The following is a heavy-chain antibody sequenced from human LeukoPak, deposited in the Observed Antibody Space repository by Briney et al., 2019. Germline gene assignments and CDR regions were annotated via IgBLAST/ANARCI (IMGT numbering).Heavy chain of an antibody. J-gene: IGHJ6*03. CDR2: ISSSGSII. Sequence: GGSLRLSCAASGFTFSDYYMSWIRQAPGKGLEGVSYISSSGSIIYYADSVKGRFTISRDNAKNSLNLQMNSLRAEDTAVYYCAREYSSGWAYYMDVWGKGTTVTVSS. CDR1: GFTFSDYY. CDR3: AREYSSGWAYYMDV. V-gene: IGHV3-11*04. D-gene: IGHD6-25*01.